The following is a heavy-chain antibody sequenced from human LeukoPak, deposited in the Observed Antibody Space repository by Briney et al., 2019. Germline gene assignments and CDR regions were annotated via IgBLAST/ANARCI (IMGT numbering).Heavy chain of an antibody. CDR1: GFTFSDYY. V-gene: IGHV3-11*04. CDR3: ARDQCSSTSCPPFDP. Sequence: GGSLRLSCAASGFTFSDYYMSWIRQAPGKGLEWVSYISSSGSTIYCADSVKGRFTISRDNAKNSLYLQMNSLRAEDTAVYYCARDQCSSTSCPPFDPWGQGTLVTVSS. J-gene: IGHJ5*02. CDR2: ISSSGSTI. D-gene: IGHD2-2*01.